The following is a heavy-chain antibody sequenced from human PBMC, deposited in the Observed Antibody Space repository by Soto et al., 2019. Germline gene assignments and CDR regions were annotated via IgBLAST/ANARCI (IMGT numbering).Heavy chain of an antibody. J-gene: IGHJ4*02. CDR1: GGSISSYY. CDR3: GRAKGCLLDL. CDR2: IYYSGST. Sequence: QVQLQESGPGLVKPSETLSLTCTVSGGSISSYYWSWIRQPPGKGLEWIGYIYYSGSTNYNPSLQGRVTISGGTAQDPVPLKAGLVAGAGHAGYLCGRAKGCLLDLWGQGTLVTVSS. V-gene: IGHV4-59*01.